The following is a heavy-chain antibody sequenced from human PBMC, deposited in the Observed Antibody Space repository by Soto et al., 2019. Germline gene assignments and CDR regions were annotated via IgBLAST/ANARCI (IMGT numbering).Heavy chain of an antibody. V-gene: IGHV1-69*06. D-gene: IGHD3-3*01. CDR3: SKKGGGASIDFWRANWFDP. Sequence: QVQLVQSGAVVKKPGSSVTVSCKASGGMFSDYTISWVRQAPGQGLEWRGGIISSFGGPHYAQKFQGRVTITASKPTSAVYLERTVLTSEATADYYFSKKGGGASIDFWRANWFDPWGQGTQVIVSS. CDR1: GGMFSDYT. CDR2: IISSFGGP. J-gene: IGHJ5*02.